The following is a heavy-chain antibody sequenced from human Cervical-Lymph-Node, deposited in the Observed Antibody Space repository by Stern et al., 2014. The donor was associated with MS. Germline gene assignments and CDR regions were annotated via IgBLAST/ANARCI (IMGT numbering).Heavy chain of an antibody. Sequence: QVQLVQSGAEVKKPGASVKVSCKASGYTFTDYHMHWVRQTPGQGLEWMGRIYPKTGDTSYAQKFQDRVTMTRDTSINTAYMELSSLTSDDTAVYYCARDLGFGDYWGQGTLVTVSS. CDR1: GYTFTDYH. V-gene: IGHV1-2*06. CDR3: ARDLGFGDY. D-gene: IGHD2-2*03. CDR2: IYPKTGDT. J-gene: IGHJ4*02.